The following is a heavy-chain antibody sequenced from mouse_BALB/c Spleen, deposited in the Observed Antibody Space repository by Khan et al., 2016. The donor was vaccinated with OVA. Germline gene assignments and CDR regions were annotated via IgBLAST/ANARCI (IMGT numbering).Heavy chain of an antibody. V-gene: IGHV1-7*01. CDR2: INTSIGDT. D-gene: IGHD1-1*02. Sequence: VQLQQSGAELAKPGASVKMSCKASGYTFINYWILWVKQRPGQGLEWIGYINTSIGDTEHNQNFKDKATLTAANSSRPSYMQLSSLTSEDVTVYYCARRGRRWDFDYWGQGTTRTVSS. CDR3: ARRGRRWDFDY. CDR1: GYTFINYW. J-gene: IGHJ2*01.